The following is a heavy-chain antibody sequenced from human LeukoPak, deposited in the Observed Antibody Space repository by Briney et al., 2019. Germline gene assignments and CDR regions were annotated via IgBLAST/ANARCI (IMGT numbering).Heavy chain of an antibody. CDR1: GDSISRTTYS. D-gene: IGHD5-24*01. Sequence: SETLSLTCIVSGDSISRTTYSWSWLRQPAGKGLEWIGRINTVGGTNYNPSLKSRVTISLDTPKNQFSLNLSSVTAADTAVYYCAREMSAYNSPFDYWGQGTLVTVSS. J-gene: IGHJ4*02. V-gene: IGHV4-61*02. CDR3: AREMSAYNSPFDY. CDR2: INTVGGT.